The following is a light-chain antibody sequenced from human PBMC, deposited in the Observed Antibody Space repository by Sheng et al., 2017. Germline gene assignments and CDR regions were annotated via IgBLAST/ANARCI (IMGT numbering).Light chain of an antibody. CDR2: MNN. Sequence: QSALTQPASLSGTPGQSITITCTGSSSDIGTHDLVSWYQQHSGKVPKLLIYMNNQRPSGVSNRFAGSKSGNTASLTISGLQAEDEANYYCCSYTTTSSWVFGAGTKLTVL. J-gene: IGLJ3*02. V-gene: IGLV2-23*01. CDR3: CSYTTTSSWV. CDR1: SSDIGTHDL.